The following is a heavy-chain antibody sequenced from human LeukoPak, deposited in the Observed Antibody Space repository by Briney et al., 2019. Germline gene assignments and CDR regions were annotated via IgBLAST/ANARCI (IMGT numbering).Heavy chain of an antibody. V-gene: IGHV3-21*01. CDR1: GFTFSSYS. CDR2: ISSSSSYI. J-gene: IGHJ4*02. Sequence: GGYLRLSCAASGFTFSSYSLNWVRQAPGNGLDLVSSISSSSSYIYYADSVKGRFTISRDNAKNSLYLQMNSLRVEDTAVYYCARASSGSYSETDYWGQGTLVTVSS. D-gene: IGHD1-26*01. CDR3: ARASSGSYSETDY.